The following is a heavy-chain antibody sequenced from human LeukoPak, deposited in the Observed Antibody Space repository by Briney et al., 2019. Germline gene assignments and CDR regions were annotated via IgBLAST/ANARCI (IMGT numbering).Heavy chain of an antibody. J-gene: IGHJ6*03. D-gene: IGHD4-11*01. CDR2: INHSGST. Sequence: ASETLCLTCAAYGGSFSGYYWSWIRQPPGKGLEWIGEINHSGSTNYNPSLKSRVTISVDTSKNQFSLKLSTVTAADTAVYYCAREYSNYGGYYMDVWGKGTTVTVSS. CDR1: GGSFSGYY. CDR3: AREYSNYGGYYMDV. V-gene: IGHV4-34*01.